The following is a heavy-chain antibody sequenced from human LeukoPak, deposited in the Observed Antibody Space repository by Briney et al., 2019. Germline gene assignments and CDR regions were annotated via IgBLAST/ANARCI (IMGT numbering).Heavy chain of an antibody. CDR1: GFTFINYA. V-gene: IGHV3-23*01. Sequence: GGSLRLSCAASGFTFINYAMSWVRQAPGKGLEWVSAISGSGGSTYYADSVKGRFTISRDNSKNTLYLQMNSLRAEDTAVYYCAKVLIFGVVTSFDPWGQGTLVTVSS. D-gene: IGHD3-3*01. CDR2: ISGSGGST. CDR3: AKVLIFGVVTSFDP. J-gene: IGHJ5*02.